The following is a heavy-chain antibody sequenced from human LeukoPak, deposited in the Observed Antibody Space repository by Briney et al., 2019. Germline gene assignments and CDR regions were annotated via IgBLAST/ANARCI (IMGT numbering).Heavy chain of an antibody. J-gene: IGHJ4*02. D-gene: IGHD3-10*01. Sequence: SETLSLTCTVSGGSIGSGTYYWGWIRQSPGKGLEWIGSIFYSGSTNYNPSLKSRVTISVDTSKNQFSLKLSSVTAADTAVYYCARRMRYYYGSGSLNFDYWGQGTLVTVSS. CDR2: IFYSGST. V-gene: IGHV4-39*07. CDR1: GGSIGSGTYY. CDR3: ARRMRYYYGSGSLNFDY.